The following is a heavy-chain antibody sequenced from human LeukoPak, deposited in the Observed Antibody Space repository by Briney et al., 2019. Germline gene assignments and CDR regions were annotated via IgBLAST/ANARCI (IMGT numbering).Heavy chain of an antibody. CDR3: ARVMQQYQLLKGGFDY. Sequence: VASVKVSCKASGGTFSSYAISWVRQAPGQGLEWMGGIIPIFGTANYAQKFQGRVTITADESTSTAYMELSSLRSEDTAVYYCARVMQQYQLLKGGFDYWGQGTLVTVSS. V-gene: IGHV1-69*13. CDR1: GGTFSSYA. J-gene: IGHJ4*02. D-gene: IGHD2-2*01. CDR2: IIPIFGTA.